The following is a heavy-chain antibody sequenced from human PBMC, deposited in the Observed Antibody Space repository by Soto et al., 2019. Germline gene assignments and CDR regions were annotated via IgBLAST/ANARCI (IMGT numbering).Heavy chain of an antibody. CDR1: GFSITGNGEG. J-gene: IGHJ4*02. Sequence: VSGPTLVNPTQTLTLTCTFSGFSITGNGEGVGWIRQPPGKALEWLALIYWADDKRYSPSLRNRLTITLDNSKDQVILTMTDMGPADTATFFFAHGYVQFFATFHYFDSWGQGTQVTVSS. CDR2: IYWADDK. D-gene: IGHD2-2*01. CDR3: AHGYVQFFATFHYFDS. V-gene: IGHV2-5*02.